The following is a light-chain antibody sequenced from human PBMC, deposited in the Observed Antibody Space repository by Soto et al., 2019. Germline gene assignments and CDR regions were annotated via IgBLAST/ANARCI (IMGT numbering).Light chain of an antibody. J-gene: IGLJ1*01. CDR1: SSDVGAYDY. Sequence: QSVLTQPPSASVSPGQSVTISCTGTSSDVGAYDYVSWYQQHPGEAPKLMIYEVTKRPSGVPDRFSGSKSGSTASLTVSGLQAEDEADYYCSSYANTNNFVFGTGTKVTVL. CDR2: EVT. CDR3: SSYANTNNFV. V-gene: IGLV2-8*01.